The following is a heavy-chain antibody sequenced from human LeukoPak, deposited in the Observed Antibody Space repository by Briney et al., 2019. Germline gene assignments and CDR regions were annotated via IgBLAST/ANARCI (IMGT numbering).Heavy chain of an antibody. CDR1: GYTFTGYY. V-gene: IGHV1-2*02. D-gene: IGHD2-2*01. J-gene: IGHJ6*02. CDR3: ANLGYCSRTSCYYYYGMDV. Sequence: GASVKVSCKASGYTFTGYYMHWVRQAPGQGLEWMGWINPNSGGTNYAQKFQGRVTMTRDTSISTAYMELSRLRSDDTAVYYCANLGYCSRTSCYYYYGMDVWGQGTTVTVSS. CDR2: INPNSGGT.